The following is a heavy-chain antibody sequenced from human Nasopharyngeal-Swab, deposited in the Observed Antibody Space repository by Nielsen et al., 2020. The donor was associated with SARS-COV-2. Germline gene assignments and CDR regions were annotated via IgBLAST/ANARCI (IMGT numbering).Heavy chain of an antibody. Sequence: SETLSLTCTVSGYSISSGYYWSWIRQPPGKGLEWIGYIYYSGSTNYNPSLKSRVTISVDTSKNQFSLKLSSVTAADTAVYYCARVHGDYAYFDYWGQGTLVTVSS. D-gene: IGHD4-17*01. CDR2: IYYSGST. V-gene: IGHV4-61*01. CDR1: GYSISSGYY. CDR3: ARVHGDYAYFDY. J-gene: IGHJ4*02.